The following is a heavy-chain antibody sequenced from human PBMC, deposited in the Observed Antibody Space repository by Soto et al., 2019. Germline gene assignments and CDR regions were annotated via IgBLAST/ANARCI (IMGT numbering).Heavy chain of an antibody. CDR1: GYTFTSYA. Sequence: GASVKVSCKASGYTFTSYAMHWVRQAPGQRLEWMGWINAGNGNTKYSQKFQGRVTITRDTSASTAYMELSSLRSEDTAVYYCAGARLTTVTLFDYWGQGTLVTVSS. J-gene: IGHJ4*02. V-gene: IGHV1-3*01. CDR2: INAGNGNT. CDR3: AGARLTTVTLFDY. D-gene: IGHD4-4*01.